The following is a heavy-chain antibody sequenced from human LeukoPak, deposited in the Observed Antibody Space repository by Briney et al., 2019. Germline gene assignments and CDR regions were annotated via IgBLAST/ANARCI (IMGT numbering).Heavy chain of an antibody. V-gene: IGHV1-46*04. CDR1: GYTFTSYH. CDR2: IDPADGTT. Sequence: GASVKVSCKASGYTFTSYHFHWVRQAPGQGLEWAGTIDPADGTTTYAQRLQGRVTMTWDMSTSTVYMDLSSLSSEDTAVYYCARGYYDSSGYYDAFDIWGQGTMATVSS. CDR3: ARGYYDSSGYYDAFDI. J-gene: IGHJ3*02. D-gene: IGHD3-22*01.